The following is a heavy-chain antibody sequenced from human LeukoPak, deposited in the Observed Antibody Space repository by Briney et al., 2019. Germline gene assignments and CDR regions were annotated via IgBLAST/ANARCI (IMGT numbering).Heavy chain of an antibody. J-gene: IGHJ4*02. CDR2: ISAYNGNT. Sequence: ASVKASCKASGYTFTSYGISWVRQAPGQGLEWMGWISAYNGNTNYAQKLQGRVTMTTDTSTSTAYMELRSLRSDDTAVYYCARVRPKQWLNAFDYWGQGTLVTVSS. V-gene: IGHV1-18*01. CDR1: GYTFTSYG. D-gene: IGHD6-19*01. CDR3: ARVRPKQWLNAFDY.